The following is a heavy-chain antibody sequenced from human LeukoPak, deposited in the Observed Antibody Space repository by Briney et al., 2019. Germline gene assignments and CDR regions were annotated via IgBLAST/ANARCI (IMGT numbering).Heavy chain of an antibody. D-gene: IGHD3-22*01. CDR2: IVGSGYST. Sequence: GGSLRLSCAASGFTFSSFAMNWVRHAPGKGLEWVSGIVGSGYSTYYADSVKGRFTISRDNSKSTLYLQMSSLRAEDTAVYYCAKEKYYYDTSGYYPFDYWGQGTLVTVSS. CDR1: GFTFSSFA. CDR3: AKEKYYYDTSGYYPFDY. J-gene: IGHJ4*02. V-gene: IGHV3-23*01.